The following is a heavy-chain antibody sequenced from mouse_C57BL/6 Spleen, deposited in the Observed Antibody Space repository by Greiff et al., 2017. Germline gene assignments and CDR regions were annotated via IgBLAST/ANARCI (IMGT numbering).Heavy chain of an antibody. CDR3: TFSDYDFDV. CDR2: IDPENGDT. V-gene: IGHV14-4*01. Sequence: DVQLVESGAELVRPGASVKLSCTASGFNIKDDYMHWVKQRPEQGLEWIGWIDPENGDTEYASKFQGKATITADTSSNTAYLQLGSLTSEDPAVYYCTFSDYDFDVWGTGTTVTVSS. CDR1: GFNIKDDY. J-gene: IGHJ1*03. D-gene: IGHD2-4*01.